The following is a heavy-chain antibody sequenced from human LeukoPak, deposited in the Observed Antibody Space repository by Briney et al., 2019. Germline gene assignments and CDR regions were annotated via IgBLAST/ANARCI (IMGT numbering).Heavy chain of an antibody. CDR2: IYYSGST. CDR3: ARDLFYCSSTSCSNWFDP. D-gene: IGHD2-2*01. V-gene: IGHV4-31*03. J-gene: IGHJ5*02. CDR1: GGSISSGGYY. Sequence: SETLSLTCTVSGGSISSGGYYWSWIRQHPGKGLEWTGYIYYSGSTYYNPSLKSRVTISVDTSKNQFSLKLSSVTAADTAVYYCARDLFYCSSTSCSNWFDPWGQGTLVTVSS.